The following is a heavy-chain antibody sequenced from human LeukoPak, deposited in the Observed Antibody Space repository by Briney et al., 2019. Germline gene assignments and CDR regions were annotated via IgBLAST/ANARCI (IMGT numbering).Heavy chain of an antibody. D-gene: IGHD5-18*01. Sequence: SVKVSCKASGGTFSSYTISWVRQAPGQGLEWMGRIIPILGIANYAQKFQGRVTITADKSTSTAYMELSGLRSEDTAVYYCARGGGYSYGYDDYWGQGTLVTVSS. CDR2: IIPILGIA. CDR3: ARGGGYSYGYDDY. CDR1: GGTFSSYT. V-gene: IGHV1-69*02. J-gene: IGHJ4*02.